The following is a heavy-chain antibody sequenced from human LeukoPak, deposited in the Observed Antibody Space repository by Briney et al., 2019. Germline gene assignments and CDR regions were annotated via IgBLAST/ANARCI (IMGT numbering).Heavy chain of an antibody. Sequence: SETLSLTCTVSGGSISSYYWSWIRQPPGKGLEWIGYIYYSGSTNYNPSLKSRVTISVDTSKNQFSLKLSSVTAADTAVYYCARDSEIAAAGGQNYYYYYMDVWGKGTTVTVSS. CDR1: GGSISSYY. V-gene: IGHV4-59*01. J-gene: IGHJ6*03. CDR2: IYYSGST. CDR3: ARDSEIAAAGGQNYYYYYMDV. D-gene: IGHD6-13*01.